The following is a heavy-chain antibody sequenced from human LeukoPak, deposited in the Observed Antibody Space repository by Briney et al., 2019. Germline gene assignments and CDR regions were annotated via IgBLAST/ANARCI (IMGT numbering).Heavy chain of an antibody. CDR3: ARRRRPEAAGTGKNWFGP. J-gene: IGHJ5*02. CDR2: ISSSGSTI. D-gene: IGHD6-13*01. CDR1: GFTFSSYE. V-gene: IGHV3-48*03. Sequence: GGSLRLSCAASGFTFSSYEMNWVRQAPGKGLEWVSYISSSGSTIYYADSVKGRFTISRDNAKNSLYLQMNRRRAEDTAVYSCARRRRPEAAGTGKNWFGPWGEGTLVNVSS.